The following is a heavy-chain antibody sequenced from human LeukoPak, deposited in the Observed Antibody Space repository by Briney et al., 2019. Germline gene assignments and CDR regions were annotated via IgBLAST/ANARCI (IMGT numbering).Heavy chain of an antibody. Sequence: PSETLSLTCTVSGGSISSYYWSWIRQPPGKGLEWIGYIYYSGSTNYNPSLKSRVTISVDTSKNQFSLKLSSVTAADTAVYYCAREEIAAAGLNWFDPWGQGTLVTVSS. V-gene: IGHV4-59*12. CDR2: IYYSGST. CDR1: GGSISSYY. D-gene: IGHD6-13*01. CDR3: AREEIAAAGLNWFDP. J-gene: IGHJ5*02.